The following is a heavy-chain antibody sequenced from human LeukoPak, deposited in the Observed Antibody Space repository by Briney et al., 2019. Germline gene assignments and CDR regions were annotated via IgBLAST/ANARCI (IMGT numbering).Heavy chain of an antibody. Sequence: PSETLSLTCAVYGGSFSGYYWSWIRQPPGKGLEWIGEINHSGSINNNPSLKSRVNVSLDTSKNQFSLKLRSVTAADTAVYYCARYILGSSGPFDPWGQGTLVTVSS. CDR1: GGSFSGYY. CDR2: INHSGSI. CDR3: ARYILGSSGPFDP. D-gene: IGHD3-16*01. J-gene: IGHJ5*02. V-gene: IGHV4-34*01.